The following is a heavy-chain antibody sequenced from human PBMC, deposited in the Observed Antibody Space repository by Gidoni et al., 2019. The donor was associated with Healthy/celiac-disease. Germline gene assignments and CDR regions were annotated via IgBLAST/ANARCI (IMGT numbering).Heavy chain of an antibody. CDR1: GGTFSSYA. J-gene: IGHJ2*01. Sequence: QVQLVQSGAEVKKPGSSVKVSCKTSGGTFSSYAISWVRQAPGQGLEWMGRIIPNLGIANYAQKFQGRVTITADKSTSTAYMELSSLRSEDTAVYYCARTTPEGNSGYFDLWGRGTLVTVSS. D-gene: IGHD4-4*01. V-gene: IGHV1-69*04. CDR3: ARTTPEGNSGYFDL. CDR2: IIPNLGIA.